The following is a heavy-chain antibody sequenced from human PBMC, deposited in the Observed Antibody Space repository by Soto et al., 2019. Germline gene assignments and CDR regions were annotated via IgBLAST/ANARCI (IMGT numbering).Heavy chain of an antibody. CDR3: ARAGGRDGYNYEFDY. CDR1: GGTFSSYA. Sequence: ASVKVSCKASGGTFSSYAISWVRQAPGQGLEWMGGIIPIFGTANYAQKFQGRVTITADKSTSTAYMELSSLRSEDTAVYYCARAGGRDGYNYEFDYWGQGTLVTVSS. D-gene: IGHD5-12*01. V-gene: IGHV1-69*06. J-gene: IGHJ4*02. CDR2: IIPIFGTA.